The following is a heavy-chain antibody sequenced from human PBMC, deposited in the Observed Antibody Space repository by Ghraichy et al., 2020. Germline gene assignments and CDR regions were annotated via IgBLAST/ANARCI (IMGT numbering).Heavy chain of an antibody. CDR2: IYYSGST. Sequence: SETLSLTCTVSGGSISSYYWSWIRQPPGKGLEWIGYIYYSGSTNYNPSLKSRVTISVDTSKNQFSLKLSSVTAADTAVYYCARHSKVVYFDYWGQGTLVTVSS. CDR3: ARHSKVVYFDY. D-gene: IGHD2-15*01. V-gene: IGHV4-59*08. CDR1: GGSISSYY. J-gene: IGHJ4*02.